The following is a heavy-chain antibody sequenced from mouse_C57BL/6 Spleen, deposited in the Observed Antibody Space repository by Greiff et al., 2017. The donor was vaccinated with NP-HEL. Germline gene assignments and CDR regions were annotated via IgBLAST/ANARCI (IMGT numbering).Heavy chain of an antibody. CDR2: IRSKSNNYAT. Sequence: EVQLVESGGGLVQPKGSLKLSCAASGFSFNTYAMNWVRQAPGKGLEWVARIRSKSNNYATYYADSVKDRFTISRDDSESMLYLQMNNLKTEDTAMYYCVRRVAYYSNYDYYAMDYWGQGTSVTVSS. D-gene: IGHD2-5*01. CDR1: GFSFNTYA. CDR3: VRRVAYYSNYDYYAMDY. V-gene: IGHV10-1*01. J-gene: IGHJ4*01.